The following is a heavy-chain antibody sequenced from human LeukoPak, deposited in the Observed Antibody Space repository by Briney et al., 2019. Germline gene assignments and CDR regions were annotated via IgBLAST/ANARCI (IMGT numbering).Heavy chain of an antibody. J-gene: IGHJ3*01. V-gene: IGHV1-2*02. CDR1: GYTFTGYY. CDR3: AREPQPEYYYDSSGYYY. CDR2: INPNSGDT. D-gene: IGHD3-22*01. Sequence: ASVKVSCKASGYTFTGYYMHWVRQAPGQGLEWMGWINPNSGDTNYSQKFQGRVSMTRDTSINTAYMELSRLTSDDTAVYYCAREPQPEYYYDSSGYYYWGQGTMVTVSS.